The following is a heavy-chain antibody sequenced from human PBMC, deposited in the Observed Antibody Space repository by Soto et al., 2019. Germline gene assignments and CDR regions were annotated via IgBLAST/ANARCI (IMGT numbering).Heavy chain of an antibody. J-gene: IGHJ3*02. Sequence: EVQLVESGGGLVQPGGSLRLSCAASGFTFSGSDMNWVRHTRGKGLEWVSGIGTGGDTYYADCVRGRFTITREDAKGSSYLQMNSLRVEDTAVYYCVRETGFTTTSDAFKIWGQGTMVTVSS. V-gene: IGHV3-13*01. CDR3: VRETGFTTTSDAFKI. D-gene: IGHD1-1*01. CDR1: GFTFSGSD. CDR2: IGTGGDT.